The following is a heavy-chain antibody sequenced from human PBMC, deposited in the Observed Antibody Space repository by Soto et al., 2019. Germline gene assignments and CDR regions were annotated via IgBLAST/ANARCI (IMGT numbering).Heavy chain of an antibody. CDR3: ARDKDRPQLGRNSTDGMDV. Sequence: QVQLVQSGAEVKKPGSSVTVSCKASGGTFGNSAISWVRQAPGQGLEWMGGIIPIFPTPDYAQKFQGRVTITADECTSTAYMELTNRRAEDTAVYYWARDKDRPQLGRNSTDGMDVWGQGTTVTVSS. D-gene: IGHD1-7*01. CDR1: GGTFGNSA. CDR2: IIPIFPTP. V-gene: IGHV1-69*12. J-gene: IGHJ6*02.